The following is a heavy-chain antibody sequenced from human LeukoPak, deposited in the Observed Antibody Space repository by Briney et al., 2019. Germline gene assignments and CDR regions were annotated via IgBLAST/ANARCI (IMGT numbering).Heavy chain of an antibody. CDR2: INEGESVR. CDR3: ATSDDSSGSD. J-gene: IGHJ4*02. CDR1: GFTFSGYW. Sequence: TGGSLRLSCVASGFTFSGYWMSWVRQAPGKGLEWVANINEGESVRHYVDSVKGRFTISRDNAKNSVFLQMNSLRDEDTALYYCATSDDSSGSDWGQGTLVTVSS. V-gene: IGHV3-7*01. D-gene: IGHD3-22*01.